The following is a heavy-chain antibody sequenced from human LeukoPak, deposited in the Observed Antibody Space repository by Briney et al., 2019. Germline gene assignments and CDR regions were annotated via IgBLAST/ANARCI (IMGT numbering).Heavy chain of an antibody. Sequence: PSETLSLTCTVSGGSISSYYWNWIRQPPGKGLEWIGHIHYSGSTNYNPSLQSRVTISLDMSKKQFSLKLSSVTAADTAVYYCARDHGPFMDRGVWGWFDPWGQGTLVTVSS. CDR3: ARDHGPFMDRGVWGWFDP. CDR2: IHYSGST. CDR1: GGSISSYY. V-gene: IGHV4-59*01. D-gene: IGHD3-10*01. J-gene: IGHJ5*02.